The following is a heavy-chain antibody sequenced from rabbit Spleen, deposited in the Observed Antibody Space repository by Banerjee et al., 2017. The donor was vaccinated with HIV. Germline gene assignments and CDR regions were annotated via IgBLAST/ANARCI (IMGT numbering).Heavy chain of an antibody. Sequence: QEQLEESGGDLVKPEGSLTLTCTASGFSLSRNYWICWVRQAPGKGLEWIGCAYISNNIIQYASWAKGRFTISKTSSTTVTLQMTSLTAADTATYFCARDLTDAIGWNFGWWGQGTLVTVS. CDR1: GFSLSRNYW. CDR3: ARDLTDAIGWNFGW. V-gene: IGHV1S45*01. D-gene: IGHD4-1*01. J-gene: IGHJ3*01. CDR2: AYISNNII.